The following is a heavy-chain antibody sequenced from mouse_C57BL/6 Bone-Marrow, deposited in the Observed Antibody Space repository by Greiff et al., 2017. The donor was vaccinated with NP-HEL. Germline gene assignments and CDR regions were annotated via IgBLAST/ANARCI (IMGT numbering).Heavy chain of an antibody. Sequence: VQLQQSGAELVRPGASVTLSCKASGYTFTDYEMHWVKQTPVHGLEWIGAIDPETGGTAYNQKFKGKAILTADKSTSTAYMELRSLTSEDSAVYYCTSERITTVESGIIDAMDYWGQGTSVTVSS. D-gene: IGHD1-1*01. CDR1: GYTFTDYE. CDR3: TSERITTVESGIIDAMDY. J-gene: IGHJ4*01. V-gene: IGHV1-15*01. CDR2: IDPETGGT.